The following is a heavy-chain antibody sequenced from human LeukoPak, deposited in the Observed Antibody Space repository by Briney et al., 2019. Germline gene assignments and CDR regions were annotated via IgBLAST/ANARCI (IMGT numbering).Heavy chain of an antibody. Sequence: SETLSLTCTVSGGSISSSSYYWGWIRQPPGKGLEWIGSIYYSGSTYYNPSLKSRVTISVDTSKNQFSLKLSSVTAADTAVYYCARQRDYGDDFDYWGQGTLVTVSS. CDR3: ARQRDYGDDFDY. V-gene: IGHV4-39*01. CDR2: IYYSGST. CDR1: GGSISSSSYY. J-gene: IGHJ4*02. D-gene: IGHD4-17*01.